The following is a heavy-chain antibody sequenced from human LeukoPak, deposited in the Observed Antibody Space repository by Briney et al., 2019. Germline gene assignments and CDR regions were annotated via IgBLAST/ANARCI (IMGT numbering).Heavy chain of an antibody. D-gene: IGHD1-26*01. J-gene: IGHJ5*02. CDR2: VNPSSGST. V-gene: IGHV1-46*01. Sequence: ASVKVSCKASGYTFTSYFIHWVRQAPGQGLEWMGVVNPSSGSTTYSQKFQGRVAVTRDTSTSTVYMDLSSLRSEDTAVYYCARAVGPRGGNWFDPWGQGTLVTVSS. CDR3: ARAVGPRGGNWFDP. CDR1: GYTFTSYF.